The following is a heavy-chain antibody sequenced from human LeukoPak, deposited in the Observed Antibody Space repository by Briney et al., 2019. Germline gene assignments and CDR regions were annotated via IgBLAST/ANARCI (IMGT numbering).Heavy chain of an antibody. CDR1: GFTFSSDW. D-gene: IGHD2-21*01. V-gene: IGHV3-74*01. J-gene: IGHJ3*02. CDR3: AAVSYLAFDI. Sequence: GGSLRLSCAASGFTFSSDWMHWVRQAPGKGLVWVSRVNTDGSATTYADSVKGRFTISRDNAKNTLYLQMNSLRVEDAAVYYCAAVSYLAFDIWGQGTMVTVSS. CDR2: VNTDGSAT.